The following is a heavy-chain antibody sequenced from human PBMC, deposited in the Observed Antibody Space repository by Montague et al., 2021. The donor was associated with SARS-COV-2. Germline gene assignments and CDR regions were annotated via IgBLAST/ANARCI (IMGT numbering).Heavy chain of an antibody. CDR1: GGSISTGSYY. V-gene: IGHV4-61*02. D-gene: IGHD1-26*01. CDR3: ARGHIFGPGARGFEH. CDR2: IYTSGST. Sequence: TLSLTCTVSGGSISTGSYYWSWIRQPAGKGLEWIGRIYTSGSTSYNPSLKSRVTISIDTSKRYFSLRLNLLTATDMAVYYCARGHIFGPGARGFEHWGQGTLVTVAS. J-gene: IGHJ4*02.